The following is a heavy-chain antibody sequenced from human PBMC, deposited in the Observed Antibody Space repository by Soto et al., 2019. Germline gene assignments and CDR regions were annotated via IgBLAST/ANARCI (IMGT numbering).Heavy chain of an antibody. Sequence: QMQLVESGGGVVQPGRSLRLSCAASGFTFSTYGMHWVRQAPVKGLEWVAVIWYDGSNKYYADSVKGRFTISRDNSKNTVYLQMNSLRVEDTTVYYCARYPSDSCGYWSGIDPWGQGTLVTVSS. D-gene: IGHD3-22*01. J-gene: IGHJ5*02. CDR1: GFTFSTYG. CDR3: ARYPSDSCGYWSGIDP. CDR2: IWYDGSNK. V-gene: IGHV3-33*01.